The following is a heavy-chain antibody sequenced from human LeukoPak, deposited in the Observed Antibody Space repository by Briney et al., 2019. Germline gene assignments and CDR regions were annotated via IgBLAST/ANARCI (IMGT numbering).Heavy chain of an antibody. V-gene: IGHV4-38-2*01. D-gene: IGHD6-19*01. Sequence: SETLSLTCAVSGYSISSGYYWGWIRQPPGKGLEWIGSIYHSGSTYYNPSLKSRVTISVDTSKNQFSLKLSSVTAADTAVYYCADSSGWVYNFEYWGQGTLVTVSS. CDR2: IYHSGST. J-gene: IGHJ4*02. CDR1: GYSISSGYY. CDR3: ADSSGWVYNFEY.